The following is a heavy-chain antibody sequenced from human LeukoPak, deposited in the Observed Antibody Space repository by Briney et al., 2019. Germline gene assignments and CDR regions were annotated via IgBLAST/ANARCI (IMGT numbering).Heavy chain of an antibody. Sequence: PSETLSLSCSVSGGSISTYYWSWIRQPAGKGLEWIGRIYTTGGTNYNPSLKSRVTMSVDTSKNQFSLKLSSVTAADTAVYYCARERGSGSYNYFDYWGQGTLVTVSS. D-gene: IGHD3-10*01. CDR1: GGSISTYY. V-gene: IGHV4-4*07. CDR3: ARERGSGSYNYFDY. CDR2: IYTTGGT. J-gene: IGHJ4*02.